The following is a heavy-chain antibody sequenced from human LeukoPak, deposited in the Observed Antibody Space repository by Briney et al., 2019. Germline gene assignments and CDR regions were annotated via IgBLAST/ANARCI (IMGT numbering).Heavy chain of an antibody. D-gene: IGHD3-3*01. Sequence: GGSLRLSCAASGFTFSSYSMSWVRQAPGKGLEWVANIKQDGSEKYYVDSVKGRFTISRDNAKNSLYLQMNSLRAEDTAVYYCARDQEYYDFWSGYSPYYYYYGMDVWGQGPTVTVSS. CDR1: GFTFSSYS. CDR3: ARDQEYYDFWSGYSPYYYYYGMDV. CDR2: IKQDGSEK. J-gene: IGHJ6*02. V-gene: IGHV3-7*03.